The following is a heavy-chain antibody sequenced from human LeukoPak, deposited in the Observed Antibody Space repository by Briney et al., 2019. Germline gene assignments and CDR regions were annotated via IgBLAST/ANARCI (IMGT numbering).Heavy chain of an antibody. CDR3: AKGSADITIFGVVRPPPTDY. Sequence: GGSLRLSCAASGFTFSSYALSWVRQAPGKGLEWVSGISGSGTSPYYADSVKGRFAISRDNSKNTVYLQMSSLRVEDTAVYYCAKGSADITIFGVVRPPPTDYWGQGTLVTVSS. J-gene: IGHJ4*02. V-gene: IGHV3-23*01. CDR2: ISGSGTSP. D-gene: IGHD3-3*01. CDR1: GFTFSSYA.